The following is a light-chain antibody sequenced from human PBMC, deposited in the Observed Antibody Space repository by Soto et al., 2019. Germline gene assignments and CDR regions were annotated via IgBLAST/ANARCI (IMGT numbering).Light chain of an antibody. CDR1: HSFSSSY. Sequence: EIELTQSPGTLSLSLGERATLSCRASHSFSSSYLAWYQQKPGQAPRLLIYGASSRATGIPDRFSGSGSGTDFTLTIGRLEPEDFAVYYCQQYGHSPRTFGQGTKVEVK. CDR2: GAS. CDR3: QQYGHSPRT. J-gene: IGKJ1*01. V-gene: IGKV3-20*01.